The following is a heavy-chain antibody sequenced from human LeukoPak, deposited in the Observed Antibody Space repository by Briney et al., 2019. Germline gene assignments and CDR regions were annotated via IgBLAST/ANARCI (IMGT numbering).Heavy chain of an antibody. CDR2: VKPDSGGT. J-gene: IGHJ4*02. Sequence: ASVKVSCKASGYTFIAYYMHWVRQAPGQGLEWMGWVKPDSGGTNYAQKFQGRVTMTRDTSISTAYMELRSLRSDDTAVYYCARDIVVVVAAGETAFDYWGQGTLVTVSS. V-gene: IGHV1-2*02. CDR3: ARDIVVVVAAGETAFDY. D-gene: IGHD2-15*01. CDR1: GYTFIAYY.